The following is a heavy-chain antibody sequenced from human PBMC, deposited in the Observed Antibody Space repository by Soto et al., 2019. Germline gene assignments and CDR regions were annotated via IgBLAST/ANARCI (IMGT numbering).Heavy chain of an antibody. D-gene: IGHD6-13*01. V-gene: IGHV5-51*01. Sequence: GESLKISCKGSGYSFTSYWIGWVRQMPGKGLEWMGIIYPGDSDTRYSPSFQGQVTISADKSISTAYLQWSSLKASDTAMYNCARTAAAGKYYYGVDVWGQGTTVTVSS. CDR1: GYSFTSYW. CDR2: IYPGDSDT. J-gene: IGHJ6*02. CDR3: ARTAAAGKYYYGVDV.